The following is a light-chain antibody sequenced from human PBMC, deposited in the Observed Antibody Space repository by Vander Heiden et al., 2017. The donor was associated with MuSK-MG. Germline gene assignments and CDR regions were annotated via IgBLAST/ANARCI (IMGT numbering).Light chain of an antibody. Sequence: DIQMTQSPSSLSASVGDRVTITCRASQSISSYLNWYQQKPGKAPKLLIYAASRWQSGVPSRFSGSGSGTDFTLTISRLQPEDFATYYWQQSYSTQTFGQGTKLEIK. CDR1: QSISSY. CDR2: AAS. J-gene: IGKJ2*01. CDR3: QQSYSTQT. V-gene: IGKV1-39*01.